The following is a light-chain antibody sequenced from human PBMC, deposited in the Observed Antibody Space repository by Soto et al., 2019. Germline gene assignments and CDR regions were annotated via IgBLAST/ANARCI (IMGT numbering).Light chain of an antibody. CDR3: QSYDSSLSAPV. V-gene: IGLV1-40*01. J-gene: IGLJ1*01. CDR1: SSNIGAGYD. CDR2: GNS. Sequence: QSVLTQPPSVSGAPGQRVTISCTWSSSNIGAGYDVHGYQQLPGTAPKLLIYGNSNRPSGVPDRFSGSKSGTSASLAIAGLQAEDESEYYCQSYDSSLSAPVFGTGTKLTVL.